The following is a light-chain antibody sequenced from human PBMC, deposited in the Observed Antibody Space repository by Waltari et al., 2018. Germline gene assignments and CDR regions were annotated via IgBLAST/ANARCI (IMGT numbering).Light chain of an antibody. CDR2: GAS. Sequence: EIVMTQSPATLSVSPGERATLPCRASQSVSSNLAWYQQKPGQAPRLLIYGASTRATGIPARFSGSGSGTEFTLTISSLQSEDFAFYYCQQYNNWRTFGQGTKVEIK. CDR1: QSVSSN. V-gene: IGKV3-15*01. J-gene: IGKJ1*01. CDR3: QQYNNWRT.